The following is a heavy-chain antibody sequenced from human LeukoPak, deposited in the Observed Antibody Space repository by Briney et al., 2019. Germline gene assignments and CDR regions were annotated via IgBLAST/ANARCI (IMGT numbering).Heavy chain of an antibody. CDR3: ASPVRVGTGAFDI. D-gene: IGHD2-8*02. CDR1: GFTFSSYA. J-gene: IGHJ3*02. Sequence: GRSLRLSCAASGFTFSSYAMHWVRQAPGKGLEWVAVISYDGSNKYYADSVKGRSTISRDNSKNTLYLQMNSLRAEDTAVYYCASPVRVGTGAFDIWGQGTMVTVST. CDR2: ISYDGSNK. V-gene: IGHV3-30*04.